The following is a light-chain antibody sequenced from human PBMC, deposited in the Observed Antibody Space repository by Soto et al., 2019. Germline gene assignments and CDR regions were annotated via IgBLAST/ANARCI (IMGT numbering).Light chain of an antibody. J-gene: IGKJ1*01. CDR3: QQYDNAPPCT. V-gene: IGKV3-11*01. CDR2: DAS. Sequence: IVSTESHASLYFSPGQSATRACRVSQSVSRYLAWYQQNPGQAPRRLIYDASNTATGIPDRFSGSGSGTDFTLTISTLEPEDSAVYDCQQYDNAPPCTFGQRTKV. CDR1: QSVSRY.